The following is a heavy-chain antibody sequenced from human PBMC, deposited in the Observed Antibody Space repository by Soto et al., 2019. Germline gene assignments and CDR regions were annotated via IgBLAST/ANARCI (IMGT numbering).Heavy chain of an antibody. CDR3: ARGRLFLTTSGLAITYFDY. V-gene: IGHV4-34*01. D-gene: IGHD3-3*01. CDR2: ITHGGST. J-gene: IGHJ4*02. CDR1: SGSFSGYY. Sequence: QVQLQQWGAGLLKPSETLSLTCAVYSGSFSGYYYSWIRQSPGKGLEWIGEITHGGSTTYSPSLKSRVTMSLDTYTNQFSLNMTSMTAADTAVYYCARGRLFLTTSGLAITYFDYLGQGTLVTVSS.